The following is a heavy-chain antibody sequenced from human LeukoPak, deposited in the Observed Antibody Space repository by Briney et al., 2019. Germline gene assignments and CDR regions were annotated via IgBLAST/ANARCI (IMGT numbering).Heavy chain of an antibody. CDR2: VSSSDSSS. Sequence: PGGSLRLSCAASGFTFSNAWMSWVRQAPGKGLEWVSTVSSSDSSSYYADSVKGRFTIPRDNSKNTLYLQMNSLRAEDTAVYYCAKGRGYCSGGSCYSDYWGQGTLVTVSS. J-gene: IGHJ4*02. D-gene: IGHD2-15*01. CDR1: GFTFSNAW. CDR3: AKGRGYCSGGSCYSDY. V-gene: IGHV3-23*01.